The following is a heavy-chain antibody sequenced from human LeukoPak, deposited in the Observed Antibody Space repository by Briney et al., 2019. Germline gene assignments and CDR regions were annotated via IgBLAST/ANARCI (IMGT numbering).Heavy chain of an antibody. D-gene: IGHD3-22*01. V-gene: IGHV4-4*07. J-gene: IGHJ4*02. CDR1: GGSMWSFD. CDR3: ARYYDSSAKPHFDY. Sequence: KRSDTLSLPCSVCGGSMWSFDGLWIRQPGGKGLVGIGRIYTSGSTNYNPYLKSRVTMSVDTSKNQCSLNLSSVTAADTAVYYCARYYDSSAKPHFDYWGQGTLVTVSS. CDR2: IYTSGST.